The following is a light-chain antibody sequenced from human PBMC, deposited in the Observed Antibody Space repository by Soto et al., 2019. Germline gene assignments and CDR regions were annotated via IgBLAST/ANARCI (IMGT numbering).Light chain of an antibody. J-gene: IGKJ1*01. CDR3: HQYGISPPT. V-gene: IGKV3-20*01. Sequence: VLTQSPCTLSLSPGERATLSCRASQSVSGSDLAWYQQKPGQAPRLLISGVSNRATGTPDRFSGSGSGTDFTLTISSLEPEDFAVFYCHQYGISPPTFGPGTKVDIK. CDR2: GVS. CDR1: QSVSGSD.